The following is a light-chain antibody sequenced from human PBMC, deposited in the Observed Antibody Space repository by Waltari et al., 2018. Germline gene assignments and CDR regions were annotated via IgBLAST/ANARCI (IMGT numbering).Light chain of an antibody. J-gene: IGKJ4*01. Sequence: EIVMTQSPATLSVSRGGSATLSCRPSLSIADSLAWYQQKPGQPPRLLIHGASTRDTGIPVRFSGSGSGTAFTLTITGLQSEDFAVYFCQQYNQWPLTFGRGTKVEIK. CDR2: GAS. CDR1: LSIADS. V-gene: IGKV3-15*01. CDR3: QQYNQWPLT.